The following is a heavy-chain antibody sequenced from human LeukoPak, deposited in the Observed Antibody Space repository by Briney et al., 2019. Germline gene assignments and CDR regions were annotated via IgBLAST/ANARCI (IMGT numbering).Heavy chain of an antibody. D-gene: IGHD3-10*01. Sequence: PSETLSLTCTVSGASIGSFYWSWIRQPAGKGLEWTGRVHSSGSTNYIPSIKSRVTMSVDTSKNQFSLKLNSVTAADTAMYYCAREAVDYGSGSHDYWGQGTLVTVSS. J-gene: IGHJ4*02. V-gene: IGHV4-4*07. CDR3: AREAVDYGSGSHDY. CDR1: GASIGSFY. CDR2: VHSSGST.